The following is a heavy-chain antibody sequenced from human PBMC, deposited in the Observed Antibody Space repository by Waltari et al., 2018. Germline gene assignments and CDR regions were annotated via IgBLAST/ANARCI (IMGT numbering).Heavy chain of an antibody. CDR1: GFTFSSYA. CDR3: AKDRVGKIAVAGDFQH. D-gene: IGHD6-19*01. J-gene: IGHJ1*01. V-gene: IGHV3-23*01. Sequence: EVQLLESGGGLVQPGGSLRLSCAASGFTFSSYAMSWVRQAPGKGLEWVSAIRGSGGSTYYADSVKGRFTISRDNSKNTLYLQMNSLRAEDTAVYYCAKDRVGKIAVAGDFQHWGQGTLVTVSS. CDR2: IRGSGGST.